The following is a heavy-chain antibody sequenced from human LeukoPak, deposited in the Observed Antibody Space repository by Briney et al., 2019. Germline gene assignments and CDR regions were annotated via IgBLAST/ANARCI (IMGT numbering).Heavy chain of an antibody. CDR1: GGSISSGGYY. J-gene: IGHJ3*02. D-gene: IGHD4-17*01. CDR3: ATTQIYGDYSVAFDI. Sequence: PSQTLSLTCTVSGGSISSGGYYWSWIRQPPGKGLEWIGYIYHSGSTYYNPSLKSRVTISVDRSKNQFSLKLSSVTAADTAVYYCATTQIYGDYSVAFDIWGQGTMVTVSS. V-gene: IGHV4-30-2*01. CDR2: IYHSGST.